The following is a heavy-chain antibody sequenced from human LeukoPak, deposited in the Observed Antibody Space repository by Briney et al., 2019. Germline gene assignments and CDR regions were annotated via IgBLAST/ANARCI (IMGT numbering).Heavy chain of an antibody. D-gene: IGHD3-3*01. CDR2: ISSSSSYI. CDR3: ARHARLRFLEWLLPTDY. J-gene: IGHJ4*02. CDR1: GFTFSSYS. V-gene: IGHV3-21*01. Sequence: GGSLRLSXAASGFTFSSYSMNWVGQAPGKGLEWVSSISSSSSYIYYADSVKGRFTISRDNAKNSLYLQMNSLRAEDTAVYYCARHARLRFLEWLLPTDYWGQGTLVTVSS.